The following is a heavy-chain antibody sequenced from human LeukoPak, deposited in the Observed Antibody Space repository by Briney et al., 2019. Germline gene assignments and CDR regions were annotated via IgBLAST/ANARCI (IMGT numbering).Heavy chain of an antibody. CDR3: ARELRYFDWFPYYGMDV. D-gene: IGHD3-9*01. J-gene: IGHJ6*02. V-gene: IGHV4-4*07. Sequence: SETLSLTCTVSGGSISSYYWSWIRQPAGKGLEWIGRIYTSGSTNYNPSLKSRVTMSVDTSKNQFSLKLSSVTAADTAVYYCARELRYFDWFPYYGMDVWGQGTTVTVSS. CDR2: IYTSGST. CDR1: GGSISSYY.